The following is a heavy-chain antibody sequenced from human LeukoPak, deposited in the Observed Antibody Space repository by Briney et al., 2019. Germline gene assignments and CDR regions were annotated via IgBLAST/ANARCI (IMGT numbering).Heavy chain of an antibody. CDR1: GYTFTSYD. CDR3: ARVDYGSGSYYYYMDV. V-gene: IGHV1-8*01. CDR2: TNPNSGNT. J-gene: IGHJ6*03. D-gene: IGHD3-10*01. Sequence: ASVKVSCKASGYTFTSYDINWVRQATGQGLEWMGWTNPNSGNTGYAQKFQGRVTMTRNTSISTAYMELSSLRSEDTAVYYCARVDYGSGSYYYYMDVWGKGTTVTVSS.